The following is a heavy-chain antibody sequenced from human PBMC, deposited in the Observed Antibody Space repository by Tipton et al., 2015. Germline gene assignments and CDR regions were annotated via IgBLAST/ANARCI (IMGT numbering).Heavy chain of an antibody. CDR2: ILYGEST. CDR1: GDSISNGGSY. J-gene: IGHJ6*02. CDR3: ARPNTAMVVDV. D-gene: IGHD5-18*01. Sequence: TLSLTCTVSGDSISNGGSYWSWIRHYPGKGLEWIGYILYGESTYYNPSLKSRVTISVDTSKNQFSLKLSSVTAADTAVYYCARPNTAMVVDVWGQGTTVTVSS. V-gene: IGHV4-31*03.